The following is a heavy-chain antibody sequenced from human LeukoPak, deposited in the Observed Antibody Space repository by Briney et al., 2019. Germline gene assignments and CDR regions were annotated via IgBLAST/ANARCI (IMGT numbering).Heavy chain of an antibody. D-gene: IGHD2-21*02. CDR3: ARSTSDDCGDS. J-gene: IGHJ5*01. V-gene: IGHV3-21*01. CDR1: GFTFSSYS. Sequence: GGSLRLSCAASGFTFSSYSMNWVRQAPGKGREWVSSIRSSSGYIYYADSVKGRFTISRDNAKNSLYLQMNSLRAEDTAVYYCARSTSDDCGDSWGQGTLVTVSS. CDR2: IRSSSGYI.